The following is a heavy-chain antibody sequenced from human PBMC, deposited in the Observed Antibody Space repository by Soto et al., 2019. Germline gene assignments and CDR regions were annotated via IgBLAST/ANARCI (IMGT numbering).Heavy chain of an antibody. V-gene: IGHV3-48*02. CDR2: ISSSSSTI. CDR3: ASHQWELPYYFDY. J-gene: IGHJ4*02. D-gene: IGHD1-26*01. CDR1: GFTFSSYS. Sequence: GGSLRLSCAASGFTFSSYSMNWVRQAPGKGLEWVSYISSSSSTIYYADSVKGRFTISRDNAKNSLYLQMNSLRDEDTAVYYCASHQWELPYYFDYWGQGTLVTVSS.